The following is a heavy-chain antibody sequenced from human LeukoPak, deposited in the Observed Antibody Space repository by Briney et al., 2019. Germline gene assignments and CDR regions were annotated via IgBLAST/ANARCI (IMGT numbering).Heavy chain of an antibody. V-gene: IGHV3-30-3*01. CDR1: GFTFSSYA. J-gene: IGHJ4*02. D-gene: IGHD5-18*01. CDR3: ARGGYSYGLIPDYYFDY. Sequence: GGSLRLSCAASGFTFSSYAMHRVRQAPGKGLEWVAVISYDGSNKYYADSVKGRFTISRDNSKNTLYLQMNSLRAEDTAVYYCARGGYSYGLIPDYYFDYWGQGTLVTVSS. CDR2: ISYDGSNK.